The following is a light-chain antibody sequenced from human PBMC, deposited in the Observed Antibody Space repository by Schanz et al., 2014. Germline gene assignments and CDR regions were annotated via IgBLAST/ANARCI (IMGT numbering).Light chain of an antibody. CDR2: EGS. CDR1: SGDVGGYDF. CDR3: ISYTSSRTKGV. Sequence: QSALTQPASVSGSPGQSITISCTGTSGDVGGYDFVSWYQQHPDKAPKLIIYEGSKRPSGVSNRFSGSKSGNTASLTISGLQPEDEADYYCISYTSSRTKGVFGGGTKVTVL. J-gene: IGLJ3*02. V-gene: IGLV2-14*01.